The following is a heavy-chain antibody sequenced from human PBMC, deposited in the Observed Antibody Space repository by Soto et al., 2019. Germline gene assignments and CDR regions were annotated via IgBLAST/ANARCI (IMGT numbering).Heavy chain of an antibody. D-gene: IGHD1-1*01. CDR2: IIPIFGTA. CDR1: GGTFSSYA. Sequence: GASVKVSCKASGGTFSSYAISWVRQAPGQGLEWMGGIIPIFGTANYAQTFQGRVTITADKSTSTAYMELSSLRSEDTAVYYCARGKTGTTPFGYWGQGTLVTVSS. V-gene: IGHV1-69*06. CDR3: ARGKTGTTPFGY. J-gene: IGHJ4*02.